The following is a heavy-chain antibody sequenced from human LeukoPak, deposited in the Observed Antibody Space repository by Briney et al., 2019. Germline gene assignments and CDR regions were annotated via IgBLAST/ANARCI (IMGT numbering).Heavy chain of an antibody. D-gene: IGHD5-18*01. Sequence: GGSLRLSCAATGLTVSSNYMSWVRQAPGKGLEWVSVFYNGINTYYADSVKGRFTTSRDNFKNTLYLQMNSLRVEDTAVYFCARVGSGNTYGYGDYWGQGTLVTVSS. J-gene: IGHJ4*02. CDR1: GLTVSSNY. CDR3: ARVGSGNTYGYGDY. CDR2: FYNGINT. V-gene: IGHV3-66*01.